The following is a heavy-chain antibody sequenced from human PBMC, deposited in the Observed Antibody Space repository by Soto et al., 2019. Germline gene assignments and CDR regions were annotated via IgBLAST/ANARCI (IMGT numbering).Heavy chain of an antibody. CDR3: APVHPKSRSFDC. CDR2: TGGNGRTT. CDR1: GFTFSISA. J-gene: IGHJ4*02. V-gene: IGHV3-23*01. Sequence: EVQLLESGGDLVQPGGSLRLSCRASGFTFSISAMTWVRQAPGKGLEWVSTTGGNGRTTYFADSVKGRFTVSRDNSKNTLNLKMSSLSAEDSAVYYSAPVHPKSRSFDCWGQGTLVTLPS.